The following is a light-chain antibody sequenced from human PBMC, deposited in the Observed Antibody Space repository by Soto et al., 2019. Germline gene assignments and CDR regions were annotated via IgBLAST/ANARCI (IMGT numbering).Light chain of an antibody. V-gene: IGKV3-15*01. CDR1: QSVSSS. Sequence: EIVMTQSPATLSVSPGDTASLSCRASQSVSSSLAWYQQKPGRAPRLLIFGASTRATGIPARFSGGGSGTEFTLIISSLQSEDFAVYYCQQYNNRPLTFGGGTKVEIK. CDR3: QQYNNRPLT. CDR2: GAS. J-gene: IGKJ4*01.